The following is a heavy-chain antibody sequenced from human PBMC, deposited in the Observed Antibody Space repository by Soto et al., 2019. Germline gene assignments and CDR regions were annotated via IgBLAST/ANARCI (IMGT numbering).Heavy chain of an antibody. J-gene: IGHJ6*02. V-gene: IGHV5-51*01. CDR1: GYSFSSYW. Sequence: PGESLKISCKSSGYSFSSYWIAWVRLMPGKGLEWMGSIYPDDSDTKYSPSFQGQVTISADKSISAAYLQWSSLKASDTAIYYCARNSLTGYYNYYYSMDGWGQGTTVTVPS. D-gene: IGHD3-9*01. CDR3: ARNSLTGYYNYYYSMDG. CDR2: IYPDDSDT.